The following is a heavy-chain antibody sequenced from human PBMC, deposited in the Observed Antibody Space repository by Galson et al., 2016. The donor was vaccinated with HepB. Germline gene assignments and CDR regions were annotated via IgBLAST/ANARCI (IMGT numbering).Heavy chain of an antibody. D-gene: IGHD2-15*01. CDR3: VRDGPFSDIDLDV. V-gene: IGHV3-74*01. J-gene: IGHJ6*04. CDR2: IDTDGRSS. Sequence: SLRLSCAASGFSFSSYWMYWVRQAPGQGLVWVSHIDTDGRSSYYADSVKDRFTISRDNAENTLSLKMNSLRSEDTAAYFCVRDGPFSDIDLDVWGKGTTVTVSS. CDR1: GFSFSSYW.